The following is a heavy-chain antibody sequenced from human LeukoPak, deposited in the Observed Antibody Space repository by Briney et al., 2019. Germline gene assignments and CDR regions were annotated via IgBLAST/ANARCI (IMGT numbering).Heavy chain of an antibody. CDR1: GGSISSYY. CDR3: ARTYSTSSNFDY. D-gene: IGHD2-2*01. V-gene: IGHV4-4*09. J-gene: IGHJ4*02. CDR2: IYSSGST. Sequence: SETLSLTCTVSGGSISSYYWSWIRQPPGKGLEWIGYIYSSGSTNYNPSLKSRVTISVDTSKEQFSLKLSSVTAADTALYHCARTYSTSSNFDYWGQGTLVTVSS.